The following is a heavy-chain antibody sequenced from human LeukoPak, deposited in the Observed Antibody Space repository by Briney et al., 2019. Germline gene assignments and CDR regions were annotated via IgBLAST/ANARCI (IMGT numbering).Heavy chain of an antibody. CDR3: ARSRNSYGSGSYYGDAFDI. V-gene: IGHV3-20*01. CDR2: INWNGGST. J-gene: IGHJ3*02. Sequence: GGSLRLSCAASGFTFDDYGMSWVRQAPGKGLEWVFGINWNGGSTGYADSVKGRFTISRDNAKKSLYLQMNSLRVEDTALYNCARSRNSYGSGSYYGDAFDIWGQGTMVTVSS. CDR1: GFTFDDYG. D-gene: IGHD3-10*01.